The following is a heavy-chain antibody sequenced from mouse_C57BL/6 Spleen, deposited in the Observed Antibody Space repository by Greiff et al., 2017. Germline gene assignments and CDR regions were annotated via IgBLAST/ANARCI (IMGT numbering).Heavy chain of an antibody. CDR3: ARSGLGLDY. CDR2: IYPGDGDT. V-gene: IGHV1-82*01. Sequence: VQRVESGPELVKPGASVKISCKASGYAFSSSWMNWVKQRPGKGLEWIGRIYPGDGDTNYNGKFKGKATLTADKSSSTAYMQLSSLTSEDSAVYFCARSGLGLDYWGQGTTLTVSS. J-gene: IGHJ2*01. D-gene: IGHD4-1*01. CDR1: GYAFSSSW.